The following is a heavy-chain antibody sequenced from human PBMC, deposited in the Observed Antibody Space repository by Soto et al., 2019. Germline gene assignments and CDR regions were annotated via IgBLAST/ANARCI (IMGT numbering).Heavy chain of an antibody. J-gene: IGHJ3*02. CDR3: ARAPRGGARGAFDI. CDR2: IYYSGST. V-gene: IGHV4-30-4*01. Sequence: QVQLQESGPGLVKPSQTLSLTCTVSGGSISSGDYYWSWIRQPPGKGLEWIGYIYYSGSTYYNPSLQSRVTISVATSKNQSAPKRSSVTAADTAVYYCARAPRGGARGAFDIWGRGTMVTVSS. D-gene: IGHD3-16*01. CDR1: GGSISSGDYY.